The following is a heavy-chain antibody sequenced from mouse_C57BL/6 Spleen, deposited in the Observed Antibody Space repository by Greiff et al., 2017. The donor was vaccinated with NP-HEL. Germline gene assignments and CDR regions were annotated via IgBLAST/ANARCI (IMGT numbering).Heavy chain of an antibody. CDR2: IHPNSGST. D-gene: IGHD1-1*01. J-gene: IGHJ2*01. Sequence: QVQLQQSGAELVKPGASVKLSCKASGYTFTSYWMHWVKQRPGQGLEWIGMIHPNSGSTNYNEKFKSKATLTVDKSSSTAYMQLSSLTSEDSAVYYCARGATVVDYYFDYWGQGTTLTVSS. CDR3: ARGATVVDYYFDY. V-gene: IGHV1-64*01. CDR1: GYTFTSYW.